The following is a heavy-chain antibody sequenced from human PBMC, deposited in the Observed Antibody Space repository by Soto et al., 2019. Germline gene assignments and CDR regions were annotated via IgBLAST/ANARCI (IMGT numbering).Heavy chain of an antibody. D-gene: IGHD3-10*01. CDR1: GGTFSSYT. CDR3: ATRRGDGYIDY. V-gene: IGHV1-69*02. J-gene: IGHJ4*02. CDR2: IIPILGIT. Sequence: QVQLVQSGAEVKKPGSSVKVSCKASGGTFSSYTISWVRQAPGQGLEWMGRIIPILGITNYAQKFQGRVTITADKSTSTAYMELSSLRSEDTAVDYCATRRGDGYIDYWGQGTLVTVSS.